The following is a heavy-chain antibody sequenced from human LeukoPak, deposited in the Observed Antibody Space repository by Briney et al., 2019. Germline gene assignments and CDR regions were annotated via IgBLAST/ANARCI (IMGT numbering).Heavy chain of an antibody. V-gene: IGHV3-74*01. CDR3: AELGITMIGGV. CDR2: LNTDGSLT. Sequence: PGGSLRLSCAASKFTFTSNWMNWVRQAPGKGLMWVSRLNTDGSLTSYADSVRGRFTISRDNAKNSLYLQMNSLRAEDTAVYYCAELGITMIGGVWGKGTTVTISS. D-gene: IGHD3-10*02. J-gene: IGHJ6*04. CDR1: KFTFTSNW.